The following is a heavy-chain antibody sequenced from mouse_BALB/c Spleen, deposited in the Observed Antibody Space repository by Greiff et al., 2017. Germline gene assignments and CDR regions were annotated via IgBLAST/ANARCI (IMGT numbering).Heavy chain of an antibody. CDR3: ATPYGSSHVFDY. V-gene: IGHV14-3*02. D-gene: IGHD1-1*01. Sequence: DVQLQESGAELVKPGASVKLSCTASGFNIKDTYMHWVKQRPEQGLEWIGRIDPANGNTKYDPKFQGKATITADTSSNTAYLQLSSLTSEDTAVYYCATPYGSSHVFDYWGQGTTLTVSS. J-gene: IGHJ2*01. CDR2: IDPANGNT. CDR1: GFNIKDTY.